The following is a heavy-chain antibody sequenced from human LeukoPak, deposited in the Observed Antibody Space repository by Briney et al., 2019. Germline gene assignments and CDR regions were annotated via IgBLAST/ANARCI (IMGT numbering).Heavy chain of an antibody. CDR1: GYTFTSYG. D-gene: IGHD2-2*01. Sequence: ASVKVSCKASGYTFTSYGISWVRQAPGQGLEWMGWISAYNGNTNYAQKLQGRVTMTTDTSTSTAYMELRSLRSEDTAVYYCAIVVVPASRDAFDIWGQGTMVTVSS. CDR3: AIVVVPASRDAFDI. CDR2: ISAYNGNT. V-gene: IGHV1-18*01. J-gene: IGHJ3*02.